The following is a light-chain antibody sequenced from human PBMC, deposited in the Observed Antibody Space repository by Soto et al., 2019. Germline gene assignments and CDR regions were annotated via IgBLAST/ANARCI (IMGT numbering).Light chain of an antibody. CDR3: QQYGSSPRT. J-gene: IGKJ1*01. CDR1: QSVSSGY. V-gene: IGKV3-20*01. Sequence: EIVLTQSPGTLSLSPGERATLSCRASQSVSSGYLVWYQQKPGQAPRLLIYGASSRATGIPDRFSGSGSGTDFTLTISRLEPEDSAVYYCQQYGSSPRTFGQGTKVEIK. CDR2: GAS.